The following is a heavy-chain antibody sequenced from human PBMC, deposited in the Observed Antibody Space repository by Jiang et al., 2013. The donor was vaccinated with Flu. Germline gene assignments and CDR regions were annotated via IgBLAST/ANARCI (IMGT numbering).Heavy chain of an antibody. Sequence: QLVESGGGVVQPGRSLSLSCAASGSAFSGFGMHWVRQAPGKGLEWVAVIWLDGKSKYYVDSVKGRFTISRDNSKNTLYLQMDSLRVEDTAVYYCARDWRPAVAGTEWFDSWGQGILVTVSS. CDR2: IWLDGKSK. V-gene: IGHV3-33*01. D-gene: IGHD6-19*01. J-gene: IGHJ5*01. CDR3: ARDWRPAVAGTEWFDS. CDR1: GSAFSGFG.